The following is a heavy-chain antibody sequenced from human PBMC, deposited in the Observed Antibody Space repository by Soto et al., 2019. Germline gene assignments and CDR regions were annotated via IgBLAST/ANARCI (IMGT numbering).Heavy chain of an antibody. CDR1: GGSFSGYY. CDR3: ARGATGQDIVVVPAATDNVYYYYMDV. Sequence: SETLSLTCAVYGGSFSGYYWSWIRQPPGKGLEWIGEINHSGSTNYNPSLKSRVTISVDTSKNQFSLKLSSVTAADTAVYYCARGATGQDIVVVPAATDNVYYYYMDVWGKGTTVTVSS. J-gene: IGHJ6*03. CDR2: INHSGST. D-gene: IGHD2-2*01. V-gene: IGHV4-34*01.